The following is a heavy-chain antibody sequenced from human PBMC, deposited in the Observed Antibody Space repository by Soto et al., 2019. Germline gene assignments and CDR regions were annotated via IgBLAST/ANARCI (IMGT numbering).Heavy chain of an antibody. CDR1: GYTFTSYA. V-gene: IGHV1-69*13. CDR3: ARVNPYSSSWFDY. Sequence: SVKVSCKASGYTFTSYAMHWVRQAPGQGLEWMGGIIPSFGTAKYAQKFQGRVTITADESTSTAYMELSSLRSEDTAVYYCARVNPYSSSWFDYWGQGTLVTVSS. D-gene: IGHD6-13*01. CDR2: IIPSFGTA. J-gene: IGHJ4*02.